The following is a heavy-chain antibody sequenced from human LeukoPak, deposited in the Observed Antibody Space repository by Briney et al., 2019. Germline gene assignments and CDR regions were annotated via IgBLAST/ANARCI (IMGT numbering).Heavy chain of an antibody. CDR3: ARAIRFLEWLLNGMDV. CDR1: GFTFSSYA. J-gene: IGHJ6*02. D-gene: IGHD3-3*01. V-gene: IGHV3-30-3*01. Sequence: TGGSLRLSCAASGFTFSSYAMHWVRQAPGKGLEWVAVISYDGSNKYYADSVKGRFTISRDNSKNTLYLQMNSLRAEDTAVYYCARAIRFLEWLLNGMDVWGQGTTVTVSS. CDR2: ISYDGSNK.